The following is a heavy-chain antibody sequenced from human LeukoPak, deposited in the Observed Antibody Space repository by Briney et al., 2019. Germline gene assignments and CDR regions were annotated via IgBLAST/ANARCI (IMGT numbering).Heavy chain of an antibody. Sequence: SETLSLTCTVSGGSISSYYWSWIRQPPGKGLEWIGRIYTSGSTNYNPSPKSRVTMSVGTSKNQFSLKLSSVTAADTAVYYCARIPDYYYYYMDVWGKGTTVTVSS. CDR1: GGSISSYY. J-gene: IGHJ6*03. D-gene: IGHD2-21*01. V-gene: IGHV4-4*07. CDR3: ARIPDYYYYYMDV. CDR2: IYTSGST.